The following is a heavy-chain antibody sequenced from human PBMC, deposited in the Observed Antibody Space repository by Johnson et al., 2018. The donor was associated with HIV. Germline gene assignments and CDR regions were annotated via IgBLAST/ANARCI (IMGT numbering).Heavy chain of an antibody. J-gene: IGHJ3*02. V-gene: IGHV3-11*01. CDR3: WGLVGAYDAFDI. D-gene: IGHD1-26*01. Sequence: QVQLVESGGGLVKPGGSLRLSCAASGFTFSDYYMSWIRQAPGKGLEWVSYISSSGSTIYYVDSVKGRFTISRDDSKNTLYLQMNSLKTEDTAVYYCWGLVGAYDAFDIWGQGTMVTVSS. CDR1: GFTFSDYY. CDR2: ISSSGSTI.